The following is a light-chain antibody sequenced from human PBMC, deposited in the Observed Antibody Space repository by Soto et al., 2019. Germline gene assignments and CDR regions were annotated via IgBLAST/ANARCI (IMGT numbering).Light chain of an antibody. CDR3: HQYSNWPPWT. Sequence: EIVMTQFPATLSVSPGERATLSCRASESLSDNLAWYQQRPGQAPRLLIYPASTRATGVPARFSASGSGTEFTLTISSLQSEDSAIYYCHQYSNWPPWTFGPGTKVEIK. J-gene: IGKJ1*01. CDR2: PAS. CDR1: ESLSDN. V-gene: IGKV3-15*01.